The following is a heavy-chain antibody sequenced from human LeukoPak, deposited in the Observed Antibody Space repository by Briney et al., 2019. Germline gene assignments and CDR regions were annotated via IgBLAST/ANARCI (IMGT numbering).Heavy chain of an antibody. CDR3: AHHPGGYCSSTSCLSIFDY. CDR2: IYWNDDK. Sequence: TLSLTCTVSGGSVSSGSYYWSWIRQPPGKALEWLALIYWNDDKRYSPSLKSRLTITKDTSKNQVVLTMTNMDPVDTATYYCAHHPGGYCSSTSCLSIFDYWGQGTLVTVSS. V-gene: IGHV2-5*01. J-gene: IGHJ4*02. D-gene: IGHD2-2*01. CDR1: GGSVSSGSYY.